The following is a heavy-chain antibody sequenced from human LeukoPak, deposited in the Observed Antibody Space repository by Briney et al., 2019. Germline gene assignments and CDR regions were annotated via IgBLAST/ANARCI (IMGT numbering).Heavy chain of an antibody. CDR2: INPSGGST. CDR1: GYTFTSYY. Sequence: VASVKVSCKASGYTFTSYYMHWVRQAPGQGLEWMGIINPSGGSTSYAQKFQGRVTMTRDTSTSTVYMELSSLRSEDTAVYYCASSLERPGIPDYWGQGTLVTVSS. CDR3: ASSLERPGIPDY. V-gene: IGHV1-46*01. J-gene: IGHJ4*02. D-gene: IGHD3-10*01.